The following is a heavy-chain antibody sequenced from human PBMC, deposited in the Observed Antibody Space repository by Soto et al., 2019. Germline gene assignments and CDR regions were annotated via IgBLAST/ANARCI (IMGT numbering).Heavy chain of an antibody. CDR3: ARHLKTVTTQFGAFDI. Sequence: SETLSLTCAVSGGSISSGGYSWSWIRQPPGKGLEWIGYIYHSGSPYYNPSLKSRVTISVDRSKNQFSLKLSSVTAADTAVYYCARHLKTVTTQFGAFDIWGQGTMVTVSS. CDR2: IYHSGSP. V-gene: IGHV4-30-2*01. J-gene: IGHJ3*02. CDR1: GGSISSGGYS. D-gene: IGHD4-17*01.